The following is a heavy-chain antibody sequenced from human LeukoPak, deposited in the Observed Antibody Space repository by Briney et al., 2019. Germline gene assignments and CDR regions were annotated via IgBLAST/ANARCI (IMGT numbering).Heavy chain of an antibody. D-gene: IGHD1-26*01. J-gene: IGHJ4*02. V-gene: IGHV4-4*02. Sequence: PSETLSLTCAVSGDSMSSIDWWRCLRQPPGKGLEWIGEIRHTGSTNYNPSLKSRVTISVDKSKNQFSLNFNSVSAADSAVYYCAAKGYYTIEYWGQGTLVTVSS. CDR1: GDSMSSIDW. CDR2: IRHTGST. CDR3: AAKGYYTIEY.